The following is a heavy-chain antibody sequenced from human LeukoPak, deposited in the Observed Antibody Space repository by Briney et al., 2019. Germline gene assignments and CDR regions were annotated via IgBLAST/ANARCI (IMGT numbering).Heavy chain of an antibody. V-gene: IGHV1-2*02. J-gene: IGHJ4*02. CDR3: ARGGNWQQLVEYYFDY. Sequence: ASVKLSCKASGYIFTGYYIHWVRQAPGQGLEWMGWINPNSGVTRYAQKFQGRVTTTRDTSINTAYMEVSRLRSDDTAVYYCARGGNWQQLVEYYFDYWGQGTLVTVSS. D-gene: IGHD6-13*01. CDR2: INPNSGVT. CDR1: GYIFTGYY.